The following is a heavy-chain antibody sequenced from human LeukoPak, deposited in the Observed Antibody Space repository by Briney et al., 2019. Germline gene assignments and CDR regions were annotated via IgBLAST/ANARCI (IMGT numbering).Heavy chain of an antibody. J-gene: IGHJ4*02. V-gene: IGHV3-53*01. CDR2: IYSGGTT. CDR3: ATLGPTENFVY. CDR1: GFTVSSNH. Sequence: GGSPRLSCAASGFTVSSNHMSWVRQAPGKGLEWVSVIYSGGTTYYADSVKGRFTISRDNSKSTLYLQMNSLRAEDTAVYYCATLGPTENFVYWGQGTLVTV. D-gene: IGHD4-11*01.